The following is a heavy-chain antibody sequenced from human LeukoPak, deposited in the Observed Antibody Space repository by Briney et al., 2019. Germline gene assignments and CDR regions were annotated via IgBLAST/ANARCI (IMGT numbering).Heavy chain of an antibody. CDR1: GYTFSTYW. V-gene: IGHV5-51*01. D-gene: IGHD6-13*01. J-gene: IGHJ4*02. CDR3: VRHGLGTSWFGFDY. Sequence: GESLKISCKGSGYTFSTYWIGWVRQMPGKGLEWMGIIYPADSDPRYSPSFQGQVTISADKSISTAYLQWSSLKASDSAIYYCVRHGLGTSWFGFDYWGQGTLVTVSS. CDR2: IYPADSDP.